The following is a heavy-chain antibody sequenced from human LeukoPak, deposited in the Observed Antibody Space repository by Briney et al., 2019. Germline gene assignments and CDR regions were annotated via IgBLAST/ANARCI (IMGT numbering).Heavy chain of an antibody. CDR3: AKDRPDRQPLDYFDY. V-gene: IGHV1-46*01. D-gene: IGHD1-14*01. Sequence: ASVKVSCKASGYTFTSYYMHWVRQAPGQGLEWMGIINPSGGSTSYAQKFQGRVTMTRDTSTSTVYMELSSLRSEDTAVYYCAKDRPDRQPLDYFDYWGQGTLVTVSS. J-gene: IGHJ4*02. CDR2: INPSGGST. CDR1: GYTFTSYY.